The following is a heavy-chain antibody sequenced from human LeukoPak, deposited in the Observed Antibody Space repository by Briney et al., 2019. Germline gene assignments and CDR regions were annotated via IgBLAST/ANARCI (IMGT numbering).Heavy chain of an antibody. CDR2: IHDSGST. V-gene: IGHV4-59*01. Sequence: SETLSLTCTISGDSISNYYWSWIRQPPGKGLEWIAYIHDSGSTNYNPSLKSRITISVDTSKNQISLKLKSVAAADTAVYYCATPRRIVGAPWDSLDIWGQGTRVTVSS. D-gene: IGHD1-26*01. CDR1: GDSISNYY. J-gene: IGHJ3*02. CDR3: ATPRRIVGAPWDSLDI.